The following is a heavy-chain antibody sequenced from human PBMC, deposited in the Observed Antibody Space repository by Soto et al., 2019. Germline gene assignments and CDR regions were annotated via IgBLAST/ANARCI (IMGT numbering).Heavy chain of an antibody. CDR2: ISGSGGST. CDR3: AKQSSSSVATIMDY. J-gene: IGHJ4*02. D-gene: IGHD5-12*01. Sequence: TGGSLRLSCAASGFTFSSYAMSWVRQAPGKGLEWVSAISGSGGSTYYADSVKGRFTISRDNSKNTLYLQMNSLRAEDTAVYYCAKQSSSSVATIMDYWGQGTLVTVSS. V-gene: IGHV3-23*01. CDR1: GFTFSSYA.